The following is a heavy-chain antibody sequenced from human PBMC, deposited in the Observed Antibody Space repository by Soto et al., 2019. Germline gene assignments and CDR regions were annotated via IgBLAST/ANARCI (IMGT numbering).Heavy chain of an antibody. CDR2: IYHRGNT. V-gene: IGHV4-30-2*01. D-gene: IGHD1-20*01. CDR3: FRSKYNMVAGPKWFDP. Sequence: PSETLSLTCTVSGVSIGSGDYSWSWIRQPPGKGLEWLGYIYHRGNTYYNPSLESRLTMSADRSKNQLSLSLRSVTAADTAMYYCFRSKYNMVAGPKWFDPWGQGILGTVSS. CDR1: GVSIGSGDYS. J-gene: IGHJ5*02.